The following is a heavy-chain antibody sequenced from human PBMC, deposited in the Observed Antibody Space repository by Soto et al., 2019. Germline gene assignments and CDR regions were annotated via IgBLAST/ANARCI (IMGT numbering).Heavy chain of an antibody. Sequence: GGSLRLSCAASGFTFSDYYMSWIRQAPGKGLEWVSYISSSGSTIFYADSVKGRFTISRDNAKNSLYLQMNSLRAEDTAVYYCARVERGITIFGVVIPPFDYWGQGTLVTVSS. CDR2: ISSSGSTI. CDR1: GFTFSDYY. V-gene: IGHV3-11*01. J-gene: IGHJ4*02. D-gene: IGHD3-3*01. CDR3: ARVERGITIFGVVIPPFDY.